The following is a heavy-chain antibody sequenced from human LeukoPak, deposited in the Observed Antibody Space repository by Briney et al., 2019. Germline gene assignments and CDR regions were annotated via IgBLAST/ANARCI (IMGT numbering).Heavy chain of an antibody. J-gene: IGHJ6*03. CDR1: GGSISSGGYY. V-gene: IGHV4-39*01. Sequence: SETLSLTCTVSGGSISSGGYYWSWIRQHPGKGLEWIGYIYHSGSTYYNPSLKSRVTISVDTSKNQFSLKLSSVTAADTAVYYCASDGVVPAAMTSPYYYYYMDVWGKGTTVTVSS. CDR2: IYHSGST. D-gene: IGHD2-2*01. CDR3: ASDGVVPAAMTSPYYYYYMDV.